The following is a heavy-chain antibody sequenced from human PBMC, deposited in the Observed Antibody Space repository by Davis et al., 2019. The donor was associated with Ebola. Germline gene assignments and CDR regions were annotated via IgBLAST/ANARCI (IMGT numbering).Heavy chain of an antibody. Sequence: PGGSLRLSCAASGFTFSSYWMSWVRQAPGKGLEWVANIKQDGSEKYYVDSVKGRFTISRDNAKNSLYLQMNSLRAEDTAVYYCGRGGIAVEYRYYFDYWGQGTLVTVSS. D-gene: IGHD6-19*01. CDR3: GRGGIAVEYRYYFDY. V-gene: IGHV3-7*01. CDR1: GFTFSSYW. CDR2: IKQDGSEK. J-gene: IGHJ4*02.